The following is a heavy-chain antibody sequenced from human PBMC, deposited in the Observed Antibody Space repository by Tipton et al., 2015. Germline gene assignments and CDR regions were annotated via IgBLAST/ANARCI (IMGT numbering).Heavy chain of an antibody. CDR3: ACQDYDLLSRDYPAIDY. CDR1: AYSISSDYY. Sequence: TLSLTYAVSAYSISSDYYWGWIRQPPGKGLEWIGSISHSGNTYYNPSLKSRVTMSRDTSKNQFSLRLSSVTAADTAVYYCACQDYDLLSRDYPAIDYWGQGTLVIVSS. J-gene: IGHJ4*02. CDR2: ISHSGNT. V-gene: IGHV4-38-2*01. D-gene: IGHD3-3*01.